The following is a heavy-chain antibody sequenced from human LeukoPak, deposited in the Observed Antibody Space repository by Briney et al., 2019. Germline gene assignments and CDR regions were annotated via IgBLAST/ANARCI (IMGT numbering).Heavy chain of an antibody. D-gene: IGHD6-6*01. CDR1: GYTFTSYA. CDR3: ARSDTYIAANAFDI. Sequence: ASVKVSCKASGYTFTSYAMHWVRQAPGQRLEWMGWINAGNGNTKYSQKFQGRVTITRDTSASTAYMELSSLRSEDTAVYYCARSDTYIAANAFDIWGQGTMVTVSP. V-gene: IGHV1-3*01. CDR2: INAGNGNT. J-gene: IGHJ3*02.